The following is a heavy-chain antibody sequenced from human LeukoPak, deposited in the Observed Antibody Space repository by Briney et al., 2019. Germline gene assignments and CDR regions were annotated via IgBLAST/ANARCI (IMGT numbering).Heavy chain of an antibody. CDR1: GPTFSSPW. Sequence: GDCLRPSCAASGPTFSSPWIGWVRQAPGNGLEWVAHIKQVGCQDYVDSVKGRFISSRDNAKNSLELQMNSLRAEDTAVYSCARGPDYGDRLDYFDYWGQGTLVTVSS. V-gene: IGHV3-7*01. J-gene: IGHJ4*02. D-gene: IGHD4-17*01. CDR2: IKQVGCQ. CDR3: ARGPDYGDRLDYFDY.